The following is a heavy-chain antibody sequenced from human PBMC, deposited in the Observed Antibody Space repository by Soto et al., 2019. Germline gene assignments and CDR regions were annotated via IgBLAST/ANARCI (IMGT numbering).Heavy chain of an antibody. V-gene: IGHV1-69*13. CDR2: IIPIFGTA. Sequence: GASVKVSCNASGGTFSSYAISGVRQAPGQGLEWMGGIIPIFGTANYAQKFQGRVTITADESTSTAYMELSSLRSEDTAVYYCARDAHSSLYYFDYWGQGTLVTVSS. D-gene: IGHD2-15*01. CDR3: ARDAHSSLYYFDY. J-gene: IGHJ4*02. CDR1: GGTFSSYA.